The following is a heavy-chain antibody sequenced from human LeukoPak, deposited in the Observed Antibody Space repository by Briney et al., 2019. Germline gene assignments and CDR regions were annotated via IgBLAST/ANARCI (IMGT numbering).Heavy chain of an antibody. J-gene: IGHJ2*01. Sequence: SETLSLTCAVYGGSLNDYYWSWIRQTPGKGLEWIGEINHSGSTNYNPSLKSRVTISVDTSKNQFSLRLNSVTAADTAVYYCARDIAAAGPWYFDLWGRGTLVTASS. V-gene: IGHV4-34*01. CDR3: ARDIAAAGPWYFDL. CDR2: INHSGST. CDR1: GGSLNDYY. D-gene: IGHD6-13*01.